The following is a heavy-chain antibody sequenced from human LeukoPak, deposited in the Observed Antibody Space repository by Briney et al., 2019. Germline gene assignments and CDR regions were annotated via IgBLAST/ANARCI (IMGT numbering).Heavy chain of an antibody. V-gene: IGHV4-59*05. Sequence: PSETLSLTCTVSGGSISSYYWSWIRQPPGRGLEWIASIHYSETAYYNPSLKSRVTISVDTSKNDFSLKLSSVTAADTAVYYCARGPTYQPIDYWGQGTLVTVSS. CDR2: IHYSETA. J-gene: IGHJ4*02. D-gene: IGHD2-2*01. CDR1: GGSISSYY. CDR3: ARGPTYQPIDY.